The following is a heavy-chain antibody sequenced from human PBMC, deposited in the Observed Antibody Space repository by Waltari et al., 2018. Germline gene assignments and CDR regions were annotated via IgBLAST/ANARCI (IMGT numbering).Heavy chain of an antibody. CDR3: AHSDIGEGTEGAFDI. D-gene: IGHD4-17*01. Sequence: QVQLQESGPGLVKPSETLSLTCTVSGGPISSYYWSGIRQPPGKGLEWIGYIYYSGSTNYNPSLKSRVTISVDTSKNQFSLKLSSVTAADTAVYYCAHSDIGEGTEGAFDIWGQGTMVTVSS. CDR1: GGPISSYY. CDR2: IYYSGST. J-gene: IGHJ3*02. V-gene: IGHV4-59*01.